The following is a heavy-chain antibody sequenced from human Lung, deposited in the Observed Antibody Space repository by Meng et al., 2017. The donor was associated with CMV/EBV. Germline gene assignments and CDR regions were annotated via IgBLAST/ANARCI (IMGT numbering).Heavy chain of an antibody. Sequence: GEXXKISCAASGFTFSSYRMNWVRQAPGKGLEWVSSISSSSSYIYYADSVKGRFTISRDNAKNSLYLQMNSLRAEDTAVYYCARVLFMGSYYFDYWGQGTLVTVSS. CDR2: ISSSSSYI. J-gene: IGHJ4*02. CDR3: ARVLFMGSYYFDY. V-gene: IGHV3-21*01. D-gene: IGHD3-10*01. CDR1: GFTFSSYR.